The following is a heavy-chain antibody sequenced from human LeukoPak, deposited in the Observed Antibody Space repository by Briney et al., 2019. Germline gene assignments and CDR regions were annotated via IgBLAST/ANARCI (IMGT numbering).Heavy chain of an antibody. CDR1: GYTFTNYG. D-gene: IGHD6-6*01. Sequence: VASVKVSCKASGYTFTNYGISWVRQAPGQGLEWMGWISAYNGNTNYAQKLQGRVTMTTDTSTSTAYMELRSLRSDDTAVYYCARDLGSSATSTNGFDPWGQGTLVTVSS. V-gene: IGHV1-18*01. J-gene: IGHJ5*02. CDR3: ARDLGSSATSTNGFDP. CDR2: ISAYNGNT.